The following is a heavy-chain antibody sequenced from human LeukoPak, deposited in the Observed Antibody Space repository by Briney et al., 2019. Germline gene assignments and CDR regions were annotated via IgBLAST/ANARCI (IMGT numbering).Heavy chain of an antibody. V-gene: IGHV1-2*02. Sequence: ASVKVSCKASGYTFTGYYMHWVRQAPGQGLEWMGWINPNSGGTNYAQKFQGRVTMTRDTSTSTVYMELSSLRSEDTAVYYCARDESGGGDFDYWGQGTLVTVSS. CDR1: GYTFTGYY. D-gene: IGHD2-21*01. J-gene: IGHJ4*02. CDR3: ARDESGGGDFDY. CDR2: INPNSGGT.